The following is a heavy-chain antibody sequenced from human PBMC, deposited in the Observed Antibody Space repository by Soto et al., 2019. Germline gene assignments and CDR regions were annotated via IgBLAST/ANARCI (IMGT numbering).Heavy chain of an antibody. D-gene: IGHD3-3*01. CDR2: IYYSGST. V-gene: IGHV4-59*08. CDR3: ARSGYYPRNWFDP. CDR1: GGSISSYY. J-gene: IGHJ5*02. Sequence: SETLSLTCTVSGGSISSYYWSWIRQPPGKGLEWIGYIYYSGSTNYNPSLKSRVTISVDTSKNQFSLKLSSVTAADTAVYYCARSGYYPRNWFDPWGQGTLVTVSS.